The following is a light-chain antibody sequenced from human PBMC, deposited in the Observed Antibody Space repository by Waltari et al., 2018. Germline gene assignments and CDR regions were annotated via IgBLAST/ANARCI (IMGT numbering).Light chain of an antibody. CDR3: QQYYSTPLT. CDR2: LAS. Sequence: DFVMTQSPDSLAVSLGERATINCKSSQSVLYSSNNKDYLAWYQQKLGQPPRLLIYLASTRESGVPDRFSGSGSGTDFTLTISSLQAEDVAVYYCQQYYSTPLTFGGGTKVEIK. J-gene: IGKJ4*01. V-gene: IGKV4-1*01. CDR1: QSVLYSSNNKDY.